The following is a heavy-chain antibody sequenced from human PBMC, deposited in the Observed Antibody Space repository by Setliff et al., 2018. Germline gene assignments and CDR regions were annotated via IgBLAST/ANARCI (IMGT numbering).Heavy chain of an antibody. CDR3: ARGVTRPIYYYYYYMDV. J-gene: IGHJ6*03. CDR1: GGSISSGNYY. CDR2: IYYSGST. Sequence: SETLSLTCRVSGGSISSGNYYWGLVRQPPGKGLEWVATIYYSGSTYSNPSLKSRLIISVDAPDNQFSVKLSSVTAADTAVYYCARGVTRPIYYYYYYMDVWGKGPRSPSP. V-gene: IGHV4-39*01. D-gene: IGHD4-4*01.